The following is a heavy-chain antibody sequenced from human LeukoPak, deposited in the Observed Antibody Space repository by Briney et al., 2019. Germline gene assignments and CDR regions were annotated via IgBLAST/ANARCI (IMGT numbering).Heavy chain of an antibody. CDR2: IYVAGT. V-gene: IGHV4-4*09. CDR3: ARTIGGGTEDMDV. D-gene: IGHD3-10*01. J-gene: IGHJ6*03. Sequence: SETLSLTCTVSGGSIGTYYWSWIRQSPGKWLEWIGYIYVAGTKYNPYLQMRVTISLYRSSNQFFSKMSSVTAADTAVYYCARTIGGGTEDMDVWGKGTKVIVSS. CDR1: GGSIGTYY.